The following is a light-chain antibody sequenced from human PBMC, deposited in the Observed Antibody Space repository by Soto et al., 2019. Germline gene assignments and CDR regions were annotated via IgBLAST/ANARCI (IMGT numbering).Light chain of an antibody. V-gene: IGKV1-39*01. CDR1: QSISSY. CDR2: AAS. CDR3: QQSYSTSWT. J-gene: IGKJ1*01. Sequence: DIQITQSPSSLSASVGDSVTITCLASQSISSYLNWYQQKPGKAPKLMIYAASSLQSGVPSRFSGSGSGTDCTLTISSLQPEDVATYYCQQSYSTSWTFVQGTKVDIK.